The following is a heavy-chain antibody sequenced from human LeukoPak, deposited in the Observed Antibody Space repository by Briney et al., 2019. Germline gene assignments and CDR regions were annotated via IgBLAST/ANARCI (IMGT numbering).Heavy chain of an antibody. Sequence: GGSLRLSCAASGFTFSDYYMTWIRQAPGKGLEWVSSLSSSGSTIYYAHSVKGRFTISRDSSKNTLYLQMNSLRAEDTAVYFCAKAVSNWNDAPFDYWGQGTLVTVSS. CDR1: GFTFSDYY. CDR3: AKAVSNWNDAPFDY. V-gene: IGHV3-11*01. D-gene: IGHD1-1*01. CDR2: LSSSGSTI. J-gene: IGHJ4*02.